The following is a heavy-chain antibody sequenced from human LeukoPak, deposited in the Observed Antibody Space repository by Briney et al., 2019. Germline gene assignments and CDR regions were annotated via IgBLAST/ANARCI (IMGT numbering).Heavy chain of an antibody. CDR2: VFDSGDRT. V-gene: IGHV3-23*01. J-gene: IGHJ4*02. Sequence: GGSLRLSCAASRFTFSDYAMSWVRQAPGKGLEWVSSVFDSGDRTSYADSVKGRFTISRDNSKNTLFLQMNSLRAEDTAVYYCAKEGYYDSGSSHYFDYWGQGTLVTVSS. D-gene: IGHD3-10*01. CDR1: RFTFSDYA. CDR3: AKEGYYDSGSSHYFDY.